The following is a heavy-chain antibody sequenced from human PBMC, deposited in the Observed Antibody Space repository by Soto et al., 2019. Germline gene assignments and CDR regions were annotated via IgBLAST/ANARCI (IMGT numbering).Heavy chain of an antibody. CDR3: ARDQDSSSWWVMTDAFDI. D-gene: IGHD6-13*01. J-gene: IGHJ3*02. V-gene: IGHV1-18*01. Sequence: ASVKVSCKASGYTFTSYGISWVRQAPGQGLEWMGWISAYNGNTNYAQKLQGRVTMTTDTSTSTAYMELRSLRSDDTAVYYCARDQDSSSWWVMTDAFDIWGQGTMVTVSS. CDR1: GYTFTSYG. CDR2: ISAYNGNT.